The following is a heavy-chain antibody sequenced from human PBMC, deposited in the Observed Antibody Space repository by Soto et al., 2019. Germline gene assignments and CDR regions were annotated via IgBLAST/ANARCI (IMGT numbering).Heavy chain of an antibody. J-gene: IGHJ4*02. CDR2: LNGGGDRP. CDR1: GFIFTNYA. CDR3: AKDPGNARYFDS. Sequence: GGSLRLSCTGSGFIFTNYAMSWVRQAPGRGLEWVSSLNGGGDRPHYADSVKGRFSSSRDNPKNTLYLQMNSLSADDTAVYYCAKDPGNARYFDSWGQGALVTVSS. V-gene: IGHV3-23*01. D-gene: IGHD3-9*01.